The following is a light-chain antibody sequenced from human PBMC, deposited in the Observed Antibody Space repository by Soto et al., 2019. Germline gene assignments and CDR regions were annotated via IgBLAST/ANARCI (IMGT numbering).Light chain of an antibody. CDR3: QSYDSSLSGFVV. Sequence: SVLTQPPSVSGAPGQRVTISCTGSSSNIGAGYDVHWYQQLPGTAPKLLIYGNSNRPSGVPDRFSGSKSGTSASLAITGLQDDDEADYYCQSYDSSLSGFVVFGGGTKLTVL. CDR1: SSNIGAGYD. V-gene: IGLV1-40*01. CDR2: GNS. J-gene: IGLJ2*01.